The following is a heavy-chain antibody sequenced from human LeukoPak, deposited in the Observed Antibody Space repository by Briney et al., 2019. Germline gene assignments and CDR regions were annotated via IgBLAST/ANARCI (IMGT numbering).Heavy chain of an antibody. CDR3: AKGSSSGCSFDY. V-gene: IGHV1-8*01. D-gene: IGHD3-22*01. J-gene: IGHJ4*02. CDR1: GYTFTSYD. CDR2: MNPNSGNT. Sequence: SVNVSFKASGYTFTSYDINWVRQATGQGLEWMGWMNPNSGNTGYAHNFQDRVTMTRNTSITTAYMELSSLRSDDTAGYYLAKGSSSGCSFDYCGEGSPVTVSS.